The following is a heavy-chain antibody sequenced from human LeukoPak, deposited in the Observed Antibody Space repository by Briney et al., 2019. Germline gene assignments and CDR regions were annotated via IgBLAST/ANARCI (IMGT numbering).Heavy chain of an antibody. J-gene: IGHJ6*02. D-gene: IGHD3-16*01. CDR3: ARFGVDYDMDV. CDR2: IHYSGRP. CDR1: GGSISGHY. V-gene: IGHV4-59*11. Sequence: SETLSLTCTVSGGSISGHYWTWIRQPPGKGLEWIGQIHYSGRPDYNPSLKSRVTISVDTSKNQLPLKVSSVTGADTAVYYCARFGVDYDMDVWGQGNTVTVSS.